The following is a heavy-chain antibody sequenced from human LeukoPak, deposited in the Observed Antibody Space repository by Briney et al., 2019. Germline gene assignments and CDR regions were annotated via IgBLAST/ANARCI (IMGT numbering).Heavy chain of an antibody. CDR1: GFTFSSYG. CDR3: ARDYSSSWFLYYYGMDV. V-gene: IGHV3-33*01. J-gene: IGHJ6*02. CDR2: IWYDGSNK. Sequence: PGGSLRLSCAASGFTFSSYGMHWVRQAPGKGLEWVAVIWYDGSNKYYADSVKGRFTISTDNSKNTLYLQMNSLRAEDTAVYYCARDYSSSWFLYYYGMDVWGQGTTVTVSS. D-gene: IGHD6-13*01.